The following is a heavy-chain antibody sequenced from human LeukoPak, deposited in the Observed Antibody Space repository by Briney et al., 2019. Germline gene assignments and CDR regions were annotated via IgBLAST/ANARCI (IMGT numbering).Heavy chain of an antibody. CDR1: GFTFSSYG. Sequence: GGSLRLSCAASGFTFSSYGMHWVRQAPGKGLEWVAVISYDGSNKYYADSVKGRFTISRDNSKNTLYLQMNSLRAEDTAVYYCARDKPYGDYEREDAFDIWGQGTMVTVSS. CDR2: ISYDGSNK. J-gene: IGHJ3*02. V-gene: IGHV3-30*03. D-gene: IGHD4-17*01. CDR3: ARDKPYGDYEREDAFDI.